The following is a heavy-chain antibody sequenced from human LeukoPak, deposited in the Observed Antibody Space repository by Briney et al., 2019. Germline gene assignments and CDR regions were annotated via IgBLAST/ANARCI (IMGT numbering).Heavy chain of an antibody. CDR3: ATSIAARFGY. D-gene: IGHD6-6*01. CDR1: GGSISSSSYY. V-gene: IGHV4-39*01. J-gene: IGHJ4*02. CDR2: IYYSGST. Sequence: SETLSLTCTVSGGSISSSSYYWGWIRQPPGKGLKWIGSIYYSGSTYYNPSLKSRVTISVDTSKNQFSLKLSSVTAADTAVYYCATSIAARFGYWGQGTLVTVSS.